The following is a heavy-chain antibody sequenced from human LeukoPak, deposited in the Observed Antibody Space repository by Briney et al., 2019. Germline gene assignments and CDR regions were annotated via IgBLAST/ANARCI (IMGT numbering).Heavy chain of an antibody. Sequence: ASVKVSCKASGYTFTSYYMHWVRQAPGQGLVWMGIINPSGGSTSYAQKSQGRVTMTRDTSTSTVYMELSSLRSEDTAVYYCARDQRKAFDIWGQGTMVTVSS. V-gene: IGHV1-46*01. CDR3: ARDQRKAFDI. D-gene: IGHD1-14*01. J-gene: IGHJ3*02. CDR1: GYTFTSYY. CDR2: INPSGGST.